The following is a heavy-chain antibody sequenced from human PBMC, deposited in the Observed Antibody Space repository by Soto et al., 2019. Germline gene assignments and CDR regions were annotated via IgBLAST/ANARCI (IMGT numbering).Heavy chain of an antibody. CDR1: GFTFTNYA. Sequence: EVQLLESGGGLVQPGGSLRLSCAASGFTFTNYAMTWVRQAPGKGLESVSAISGCGGNTYYADSLRGRFTISRDNSKNTLSLQMSRLGAEDTAEYYCAKDRLGYTGGWLYYWGQGILVTVAS. J-gene: IGHJ4*02. CDR3: AKDRLGYTGGWLYY. V-gene: IGHV3-23*01. D-gene: IGHD6-19*01. CDR2: ISGCGGNT.